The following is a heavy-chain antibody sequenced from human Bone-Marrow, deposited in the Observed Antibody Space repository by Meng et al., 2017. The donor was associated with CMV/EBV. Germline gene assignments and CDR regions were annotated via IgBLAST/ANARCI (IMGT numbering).Heavy chain of an antibody. Sequence: GESLKISCAASGFTFSSYEMSWVRQAPGKGLEWVSYISSSGSTIYYADSVKGRFTISRDNAKNSLYLQMNSLRAEDTAVYYCARECGDLGYCSSTSCWNDAFDIWGQGTMVTVSS. J-gene: IGHJ3*02. CDR2: ISSSGSTI. CDR3: ARECGDLGYCSSTSCWNDAFDI. V-gene: IGHV3-48*03. CDR1: GFTFSSYE. D-gene: IGHD2-2*01.